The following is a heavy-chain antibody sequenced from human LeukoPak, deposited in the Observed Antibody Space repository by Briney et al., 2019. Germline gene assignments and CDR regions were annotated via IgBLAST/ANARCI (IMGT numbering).Heavy chain of an antibody. CDR1: GYTFTSYH. D-gene: IGHD6-19*01. J-gene: IGHJ4*02. CDR2: INPSGGST. V-gene: IGHV1-46*01. Sequence: ASVKVSCKASGYTFTSYHLHWVRQAPGQGLEWMGIINPSGGSTSYAQKFQGRVTMTRDTSTSTVYMELSSLRSEDTAVYYCARDLGLRKASAVKISGYSSGWDYWGQGTLVTVSS. CDR3: ARDLGLRKASAVKISGYSSGWDY.